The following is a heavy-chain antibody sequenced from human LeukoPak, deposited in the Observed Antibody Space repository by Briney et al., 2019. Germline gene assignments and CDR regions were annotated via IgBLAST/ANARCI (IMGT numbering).Heavy chain of an antibody. D-gene: IGHD1-26*01. CDR2: IKEEGSEK. J-gene: IGHJ4*02. Sequence: GGSLRLSCAVSGFTISSYWMSWVRQAPGKGLEWVASIKEEGSEKHYVDSVKGRFTISRDNAKNSLYLQMNSLRDEDTAVYYCASSGSYRFDYWGQGTLVTVSS. CDR3: ASSGSYRFDY. V-gene: IGHV3-7*01. CDR1: GFTISSYW.